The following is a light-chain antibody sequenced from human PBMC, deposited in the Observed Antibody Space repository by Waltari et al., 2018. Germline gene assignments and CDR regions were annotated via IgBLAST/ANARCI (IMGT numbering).Light chain of an antibody. CDR3: MQSLQTPLT. J-gene: IGKJ4*01. V-gene: IGKV2-28*01. CDR2: WGS. Sequence: DIVMTQSPLSLPVTPGEPASISCRSSQSLRHSNGINYLDWYLQKPGQSPQLLIYWGSDRASGVPDRFTGSGSGTDFTLKISRVEAEDVGVYYCMQSLQTPLTFGGGTEVEIK. CDR1: QSLRHSNGINY.